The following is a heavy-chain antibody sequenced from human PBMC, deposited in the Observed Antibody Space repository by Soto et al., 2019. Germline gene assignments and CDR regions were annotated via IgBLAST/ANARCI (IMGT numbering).Heavy chain of an antibody. J-gene: IGHJ4*02. V-gene: IGHV3-30*18. CDR1: GFTFSSYG. CDR2: ISYDGSNK. CDR3: AKDLCVWGSYRCSLDY. Sequence: PGGSLRLSCAASGFTFSSYGMHWVRQAPGKGLEWVAVISYDGSNKYYADSVKGRFTISRDNSKNTLYLQMNSLRAEDTAVYYCAKDLCVWGSYRCSLDYWGQGTLVTVSS. D-gene: IGHD3-16*02.